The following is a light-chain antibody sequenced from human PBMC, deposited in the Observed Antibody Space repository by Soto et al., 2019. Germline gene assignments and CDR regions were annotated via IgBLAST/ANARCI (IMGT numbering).Light chain of an antibody. CDR2: WAS. J-gene: IGKJ2*01. V-gene: IGKV4-1*01. CDR1: QSLLYSSNNKND. CDR3: QQYYSTPPYT. Sequence: DIVMNQSPDSLAVSLGERATINCKSSQSLLYSSNNKNDLAWYQQKPGQPPKLLIYWASTRESGVPDRFRGSGSGTDFTLTIRSLQAEDVAVYYCQQYYSTPPYTFGQGTKLEIK.